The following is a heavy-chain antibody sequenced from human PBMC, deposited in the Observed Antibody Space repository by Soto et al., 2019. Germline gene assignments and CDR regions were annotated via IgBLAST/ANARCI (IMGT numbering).Heavy chain of an antibody. CDR1: GYTFSRYG. D-gene: IGHD2-2*01. J-gene: IGHJ4*02. V-gene: IGHV3-33*01. Sequence: QVQLVESGGGVVQPGRSLRLSCAASGYTFSRYGMHWVRQAPGKGLDWVARIWYDGSKKEYAESVKGRFTIARDDSKNTLFLQMDSLRVEDTAGYYCVRDPATVTSYFDYWGQGTLVTVSP. CDR2: IWYDGSKK. CDR3: VRDPATVTSYFDY.